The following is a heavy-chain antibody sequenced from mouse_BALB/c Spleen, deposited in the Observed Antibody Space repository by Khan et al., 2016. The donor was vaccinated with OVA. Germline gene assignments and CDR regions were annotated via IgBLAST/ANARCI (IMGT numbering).Heavy chain of an antibody. J-gene: IGHJ2*01. CDR3: AREAYRYDEYYFDY. CDR1: GFTFSSYA. CDR2: ISSGGSN. D-gene: IGHD2-14*01. V-gene: IGHV5-6-5*01. Sequence: EVELVESGGGSVKPGGSLKLSCAVSGFTFSSYAMSWVRQTPEKRLEWVASISSGGSNYYPDSVKGRFTISRDHARNILYLQMSSLRSEDMAMYYCAREAYRYDEYYFDYWGQGTTLTVSS.